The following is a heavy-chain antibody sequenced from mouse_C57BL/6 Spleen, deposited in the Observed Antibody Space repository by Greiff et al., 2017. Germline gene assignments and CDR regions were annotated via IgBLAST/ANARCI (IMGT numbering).Heavy chain of an antibody. CDR2: IDPEDGDT. J-gene: IGHJ2*01. CDR3: TTNYGSSYDD. V-gene: IGHV14-1*01. CDR1: GFNIKDYY. D-gene: IGHD1-1*01. Sequence: EVQLQQSGAELVRPGASVKLSCTASGFNIKDYYMHWVKQRPEQGLEWIGRIDPEDGDTEYAPKLQGKATMTADTSSNRAYLQVSSLTSEDTAVYYCTTNYGSSYDDWGQGTTLTVSS.